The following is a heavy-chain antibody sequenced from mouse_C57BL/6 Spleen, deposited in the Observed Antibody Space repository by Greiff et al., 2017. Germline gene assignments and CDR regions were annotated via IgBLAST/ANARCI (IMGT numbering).Heavy chain of an antibody. CDR2: IYPGDGDT. CDR1: GYAFSSSW. Sequence: VKLMESGPELVKPGASVKISCKASGYAFSSSWMNWVKQRPGKGLEWIGRIYPGDGDTNYNGKFKGKATLTADKSSSTAYMQLSSLTSEDSAVYFCARGTVSLRDYAMDYWGQGTSVTVSS. D-gene: IGHD3-3*01. CDR3: ARGTVSLRDYAMDY. J-gene: IGHJ4*01. V-gene: IGHV1-82*01.